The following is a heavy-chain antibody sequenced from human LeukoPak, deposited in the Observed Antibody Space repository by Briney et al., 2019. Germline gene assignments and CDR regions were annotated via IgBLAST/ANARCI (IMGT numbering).Heavy chain of an antibody. CDR3: ARDGGYYDYVWGSYRPGGPDY. D-gene: IGHD3-16*02. J-gene: IGHJ4*02. V-gene: IGHV3-21*01. Sequence: GGSLRLSCAASGFTFSSYSMNWVRQAPGKGLEWVSSISSSSSYIYYADSVKGRFTISRDNAKNSLYLQMNSLRAEDTAVYYCARDGGYYDYVWGSYRPGGPDYWGQGTLVTVSS. CDR1: GFTFSSYS. CDR2: ISSSSSYI.